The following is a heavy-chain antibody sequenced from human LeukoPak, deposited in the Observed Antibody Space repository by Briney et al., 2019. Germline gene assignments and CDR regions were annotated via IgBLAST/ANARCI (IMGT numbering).Heavy chain of an antibody. Sequence: ASVKVSCKASGYTFISYGISWVRQAPGQGLEWMGWINPNSGGTSYAQKFQGRVTMTRDTSISTAYMELSRLRSDDSAVYYCATSGMVRGMDVWGQGTTVTVSS. CDR1: GYTFISYG. CDR2: INPNSGGT. CDR3: ATSGMVRGMDV. J-gene: IGHJ6*02. V-gene: IGHV1-2*02. D-gene: IGHD3-10*01.